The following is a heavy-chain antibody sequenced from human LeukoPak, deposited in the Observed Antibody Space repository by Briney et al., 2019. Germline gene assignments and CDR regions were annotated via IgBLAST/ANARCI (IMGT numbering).Heavy chain of an antibody. V-gene: IGHV1-18*01. Sequence: ASVKVSCKASGYTFTNYGVTWVRQAPGQGLEWMGWISPYNGNTKYAHKLQGRLTMATDTSTSTAYMGLRSLISDDTAVYYCAREDGFAQSKFRSNWFDPWGQGTLVTVSS. CDR3: AREDGFAQSKFRSNWFDP. CDR2: ISPYNGNT. D-gene: IGHD3-16*01. J-gene: IGHJ5*02. CDR1: GYTFTNYG.